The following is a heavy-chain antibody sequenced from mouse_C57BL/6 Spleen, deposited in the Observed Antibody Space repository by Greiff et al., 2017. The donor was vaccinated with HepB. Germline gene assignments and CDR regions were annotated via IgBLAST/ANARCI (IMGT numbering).Heavy chain of an antibody. D-gene: IGHD2-5*01. V-gene: IGHV14-2*01. CDR2: IEPEDGET. J-gene: IGHJ1*03. Sequence: VQLQQSGAELVKPGASVKLSCTASGFNIKDYYMHWVKQRTEQGLEWIGRIEPEDGETKYSPKSQGKATITADTSSNTALLQLSSLTSADTAVYYCALYYSNYGYFDVWGTGTTVTVSS. CDR1: GFNIKDYY. CDR3: ALYYSNYGYFDV.